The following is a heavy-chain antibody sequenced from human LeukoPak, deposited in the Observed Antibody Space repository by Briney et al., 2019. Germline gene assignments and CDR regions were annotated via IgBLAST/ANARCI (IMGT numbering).Heavy chain of an antibody. J-gene: IGHJ4*02. Sequence: PSETLSLTCTVSGGSISSGFYWGWIRQPPGKGLEWIGYTYHSGTTYYNPSLKDRVTMSVDRSKNQFSLRLTSVTAADTAVYYCARDRGGYTYSHDYWGQGTLVTVSS. D-gene: IGHD5-18*01. CDR2: TYHSGTT. CDR3: ARDRGGYTYSHDY. CDR1: GGSISSGFY. V-gene: IGHV4-38-2*02.